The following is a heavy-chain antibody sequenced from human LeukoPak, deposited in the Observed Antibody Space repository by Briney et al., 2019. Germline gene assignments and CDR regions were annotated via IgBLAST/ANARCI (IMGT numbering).Heavy chain of an antibody. V-gene: IGHV3-7*02. CDR1: GFTFSTYW. Sequence: GGSLRLSCAASGFTFSTYWMTWVRQAPGQGLEWVANINQDGSEKSYVGSVTGRFTTSRDNAKNSLYMQMNSLRAEDTAVYYCVRQRRYCSGDSCYQRTFDYWGQGTLVTVSS. D-gene: IGHD2-15*01. CDR2: INQDGSEK. J-gene: IGHJ4*02. CDR3: VRQRRYCSGDSCYQRTFDY.